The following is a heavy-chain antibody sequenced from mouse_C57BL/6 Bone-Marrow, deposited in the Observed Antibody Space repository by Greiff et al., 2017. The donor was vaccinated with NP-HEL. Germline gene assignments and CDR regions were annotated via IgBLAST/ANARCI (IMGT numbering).Heavy chain of an antibody. D-gene: IGHD6-5*01. J-gene: IGHJ3*01. Sequence: VQLQQSGTVLARPGASVKMSCKTSGYTFTSYWMHWVKQRPGQGLEWIGAIYPGNSDTSYNQKFKGKAKLTAVTSASTAYMELSRQANEDYAVYYCTRPYPAWFAYWGQGTLVTVSA. CDR2: IYPGNSDT. V-gene: IGHV1-5*01. CDR3: TRPYPAWFAY. CDR1: GYTFTSYW.